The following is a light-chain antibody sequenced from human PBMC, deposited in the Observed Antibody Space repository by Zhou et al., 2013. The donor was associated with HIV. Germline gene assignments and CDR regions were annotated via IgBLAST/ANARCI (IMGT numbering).Light chain of an antibody. CDR1: QGIGTY. CDR3: QQYYDYPRT. Sequence: AIRLTQSPSSLSASTGDRVTITCRASQGIGTYLAWYQQKPGKAPKFLIYGASTLQTGVPSRFSGSGSGTDFTLTISCLQSEDFATYYCQQYYDYPRTFGQGTSVEI. V-gene: IGKV1-8*01. CDR2: GAS. J-gene: IGKJ1*01.